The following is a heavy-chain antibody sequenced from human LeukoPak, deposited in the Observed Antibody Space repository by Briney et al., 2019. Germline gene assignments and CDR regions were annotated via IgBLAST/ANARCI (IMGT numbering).Heavy chain of an antibody. V-gene: IGHV4-38-2*02. CDR3: AREDGDYVGAYFQH. CDR2: IYHSGST. CDR1: GYSVSSGYY. Sequence: SETLSLTCAVSGYSVSSGYYWGWIRQPPGKGLEWIGSIYHSGSTYYNPSLKSRVTISVDTSKNQFSLKLSSVTAADTAVYYCAREDGDYVGAYFQHWGQGTLVTVSS. J-gene: IGHJ1*01. D-gene: IGHD4-17*01.